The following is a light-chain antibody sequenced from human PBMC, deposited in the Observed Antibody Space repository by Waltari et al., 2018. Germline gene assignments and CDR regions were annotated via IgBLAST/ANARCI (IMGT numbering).Light chain of an antibody. Sequence: QSALTQPASVSGSPGQSITISCTGTSSDIGGYNYVSWYQQHPGKAPKLLSCDVHECPAGVSVRFSGSKSGNTASLTISGLQAEDEADYYCSSYTSSSTWVFGGGTKLTVL. V-gene: IGLV2-14*03. CDR3: SSYTSSSTWV. J-gene: IGLJ3*02. CDR1: SSDIGGYNY. CDR2: DVH.